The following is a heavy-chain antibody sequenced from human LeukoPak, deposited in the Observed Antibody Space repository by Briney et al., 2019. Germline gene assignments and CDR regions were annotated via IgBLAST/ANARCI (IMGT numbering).Heavy chain of an antibody. CDR3: ARERLPPRDSSGWYSSGPGRTYYQYGLDV. D-gene: IGHD6-13*01. J-gene: IGHJ6*02. CDR2: IIPIFGTT. V-gene: IGHV1-69*13. Sequence: SVKVSCKASGGTFSTYTITWVRQAPGQGLEWMGGIIPIFGTTNYAQKSQGRVTITADESTSTAYMELSSLRSEDTAMYYCARERLPPRDSSGWYSSGPGRTYYQYGLDVWGQGTTVTVSS. CDR1: GGTFSTYT.